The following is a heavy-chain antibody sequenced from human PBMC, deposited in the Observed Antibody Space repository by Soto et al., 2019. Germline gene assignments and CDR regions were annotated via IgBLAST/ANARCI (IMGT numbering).Heavy chain of an antibody. Sequence: LRLSCAASGFIFENFGMSWVRQAPGKGQEWISSISGSGFKKYYADSVKGRFTISRDNSKSTVYLELNNLSAEDTAVYHCAKNQGVELVPLATVDWFDPWGQGSVVTVSS. CDR3: AKNQGVELVPLATVDWFDP. J-gene: IGHJ5*02. CDR1: GFIFENFG. CDR2: ISGSGFKK. V-gene: IGHV3-23*01. D-gene: IGHD1-26*01.